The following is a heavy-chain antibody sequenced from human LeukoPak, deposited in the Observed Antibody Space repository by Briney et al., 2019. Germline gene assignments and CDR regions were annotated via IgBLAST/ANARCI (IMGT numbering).Heavy chain of an antibody. Sequence: GGSLRLSCTASGFTFSSYSMNWVRQAPGKGLEWVSSISSSSSYIYYADSVKGRFTISRDNAKNSLYLQMNSLRAEDTAVYYCARERPLRYFDWLLSEAGDYWGQGTLVTVSS. V-gene: IGHV3-21*01. CDR1: GFTFSSYS. CDR2: ISSSSSYI. D-gene: IGHD3-9*01. J-gene: IGHJ4*02. CDR3: ARERPLRYFDWLLSEAGDY.